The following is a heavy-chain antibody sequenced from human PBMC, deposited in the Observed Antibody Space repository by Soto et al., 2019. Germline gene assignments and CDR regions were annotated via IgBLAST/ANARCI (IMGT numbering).Heavy chain of an antibody. CDR1: GFTFSSHW. J-gene: IGHJ4*02. D-gene: IGHD3-22*01. V-gene: IGHV3-74*01. CDR3: ARDMSMMPDY. CDR2: TNTDGSFT. Sequence: PGGSLRLSCVASGFTFSSHWIYWVRQAPGKGLVWVSRTNTDGSFTSYADSVKGRFTISRDNAKNTLYLQMNSLRADDTAVYYCARDMSMMPDYWGQGTLVTVSS.